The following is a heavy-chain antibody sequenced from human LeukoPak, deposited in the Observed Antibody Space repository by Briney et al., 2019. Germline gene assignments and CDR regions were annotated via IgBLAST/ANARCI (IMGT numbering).Heavy chain of an antibody. V-gene: IGHV3-48*03. J-gene: IGHJ2*01. D-gene: IGHD6-13*01. CDR2: ISSSGSTI. CDR1: GFTFSSYE. CDR3: ATKAYSSSWLVGRYFDL. Sequence: GGSLRLSCAASGFTFSSYEMNWVRQAPGKGLEWVSYISSSGSTIYYADSVKGRFTISRDNAKNSLYLQMNSLRAEDTAVYYCATKAYSSSWLVGRYFDLWGRGTLGTVSS.